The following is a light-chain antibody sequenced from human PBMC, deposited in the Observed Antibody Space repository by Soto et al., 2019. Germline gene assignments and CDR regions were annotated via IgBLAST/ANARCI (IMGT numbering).Light chain of an antibody. Sequence: DLQMTQSPSSLSASVGDRVTITCRASQTISTYLNWYQQKPGKAPKLLIYAASILRSGVPSRFSGSGSGTDFTLTISSLQPEDIATYYCQQSYSTPQTFGQGTKVEIK. CDR3: QQSYSTPQT. CDR2: AAS. CDR1: QTISTY. J-gene: IGKJ1*01. V-gene: IGKV1-39*01.